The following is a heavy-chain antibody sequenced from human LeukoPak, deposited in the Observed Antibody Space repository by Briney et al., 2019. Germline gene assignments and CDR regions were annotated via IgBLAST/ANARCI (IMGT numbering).Heavy chain of an antibody. Sequence: SETLSLICTVSGPFISSYSSYWGWIRQPPGKGLEWIGNMYYSGNNYSNPSLKSRVTISIDTSKNQFSLKLTSVTAADTAVYYCASISAVVGAVRWFDPWGQGTLVTVSS. V-gene: IGHV4-39*07. J-gene: IGHJ5*02. CDR2: MYYSGNN. D-gene: IGHD3-3*01. CDR1: GPFISSYSSY. CDR3: ASISAVVGAVRWFDP.